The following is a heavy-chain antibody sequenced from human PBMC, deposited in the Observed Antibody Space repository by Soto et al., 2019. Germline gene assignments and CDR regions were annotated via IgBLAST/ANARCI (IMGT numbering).Heavy chain of an antibody. J-gene: IGHJ3*02. D-gene: IGHD4-17*01. V-gene: IGHV3-23*01. CDR1: GFTFSSHA. Sequence: GGYLRLSCAASGFTFSSHAMGCLRQSPGTGPEWVAFVDGSGYDTTYADSVKGRFTISRDNSKNTLYLQMNSLRVEDTAVYYCWDYGDNEPREDAFDIRGQGTMVTVPS. CDR3: WDYGDNEPREDAFDI. CDR2: VDGSGYDT.